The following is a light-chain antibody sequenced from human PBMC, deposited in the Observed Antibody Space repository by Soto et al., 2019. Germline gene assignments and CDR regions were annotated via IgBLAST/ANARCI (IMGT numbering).Light chain of an antibody. V-gene: IGLV2-14*02. CDR1: SSDIGTYNL. CDR2: EVS. Sequence: QSVLTQPASVSGSPGQSITISCTGTSSDIGTYNLVSWYQHYPGKAPKLMIYEVSKRPLGVPDRFSGSKSGNTASLTVSGLQAEDEADYYCSSYAGSNNPYVFGTGTKVTVL. CDR3: SSYAGSNNPYV. J-gene: IGLJ1*01.